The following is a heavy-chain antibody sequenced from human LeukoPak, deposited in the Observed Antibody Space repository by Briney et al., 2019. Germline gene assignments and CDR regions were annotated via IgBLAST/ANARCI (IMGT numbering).Heavy chain of an antibody. CDR2: INHSGST. V-gene: IGHV4-34*01. J-gene: IGHJ4*02. D-gene: IGHD5-18*01. CDR1: GGSFGGYY. Sequence: SETLSLTCAVYGGSFGGYYWSWIRQPPGKGLEWIGEINHSGSTNYNPSLKSRVTISVDTSKNQFSLKLSSVTAADTAVYYCARGADTADDYWGQGTLVTVSS. CDR3: ARGADTADDY.